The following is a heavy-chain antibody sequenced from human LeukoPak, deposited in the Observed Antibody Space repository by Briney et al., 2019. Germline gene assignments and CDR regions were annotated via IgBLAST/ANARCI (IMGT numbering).Heavy chain of an antibody. D-gene: IGHD6-19*01. Sequence: SETLSLTCTVSGGSISSSSYYWGWIRQPPGKGLEWIGEINHSGSTNYNPSLKSRVTISVDTSKNQFSLKLSSVTAADTAVYYCARTAHAPGIAVAGIYYYYYYYMDVWGKGTTVTISS. CDR3: ARTAHAPGIAVAGIYYYYYYYMDV. CDR2: INHSGST. CDR1: GGSISSSSYY. J-gene: IGHJ6*03. V-gene: IGHV4-39*07.